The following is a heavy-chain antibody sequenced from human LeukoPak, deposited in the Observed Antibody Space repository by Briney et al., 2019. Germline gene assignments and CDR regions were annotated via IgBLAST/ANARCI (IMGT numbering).Heavy chain of an antibody. Sequence: RASETLSLTCTVSGGSISSYYWSWIRQPAGKGLEWIGRIYTSGSTNYNPSLKSRVTMSVDTSKNQFSLKLSSVTAADTAVYYCARDQCSSTSCYRASPFDYWGQGTLVTVSS. V-gene: IGHV4-4*07. D-gene: IGHD2-2*01. CDR1: GGSISSYY. CDR3: ARDQCSSTSCYRASPFDY. J-gene: IGHJ4*02. CDR2: IYTSGST.